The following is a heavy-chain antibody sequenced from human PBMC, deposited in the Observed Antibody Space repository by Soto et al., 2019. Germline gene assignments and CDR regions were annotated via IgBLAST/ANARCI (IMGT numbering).Heavy chain of an antibody. CDR2: IYYSGST. J-gene: IGHJ5*02. D-gene: IGHD6-13*01. V-gene: IGHV4-59*01. CDR1: GGSISSYY. Sequence: PSETLSLTCTVSGGSISSYYWSWLRQPPGKGLEWIGYIYYSGSTNYNPSLKSRVTISVDTSKNQFSLKLSSVTAADTAVYYCARGEAAAGTEPWGQGTLVTVSS. CDR3: ARGEAAAGTEP.